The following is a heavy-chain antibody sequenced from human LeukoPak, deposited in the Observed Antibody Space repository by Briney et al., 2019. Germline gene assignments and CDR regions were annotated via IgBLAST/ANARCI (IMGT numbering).Heavy chain of an antibody. V-gene: IGHV5-51*01. CDR3: ARRGDYDTPFGY. Sequence: PGESLKFSCKGSGYIFISYWIGWVRQMPGKGLEWMGIIYPGDSDTTYSPSFQGQVTISADKSISTAYLQWTSLRASDPAMYYCARRGDYDTPFGYWGQGTLVTVSS. CDR2: IYPGDSDT. J-gene: IGHJ4*02. D-gene: IGHD3-9*01. CDR1: GYIFISYW.